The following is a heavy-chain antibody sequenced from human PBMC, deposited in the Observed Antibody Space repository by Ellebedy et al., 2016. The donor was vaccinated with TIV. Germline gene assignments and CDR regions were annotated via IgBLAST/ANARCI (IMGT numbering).Heavy chain of an antibody. CDR2: INPNSGGT. J-gene: IGHJ2*01. V-gene: IGHV1-2*02. CDR1: GYTFTGYY. CDR3: AREEATPYWYFDL. D-gene: IGHD5-12*01. Sequence: ASVKVSXKASGYTFTGYYMHWVRQAPGQGLEWMGWINPNSGGTNYAQKFQGRVTMTRDTSISTAYMELSRLRSDDTAVYYCAREEATPYWYFDLWGRGTLVTVSS.